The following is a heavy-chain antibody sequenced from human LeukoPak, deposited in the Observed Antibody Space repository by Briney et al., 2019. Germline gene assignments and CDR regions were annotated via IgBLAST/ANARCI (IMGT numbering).Heavy chain of an antibody. Sequence: GGSLRLSCAASGFTFSSYAMHWVRQAPGKGLEWVAVISYDGSNEYYADSVKGRFTISRDNSKNTLYLQMNSLRAEDTAVYYCARVGVAWDIVVVPAAGYFQHWGQGTLVTVSS. J-gene: IGHJ1*01. CDR1: GFTFSSYA. CDR2: ISYDGSNE. CDR3: ARVGVAWDIVVVPAAGYFQH. V-gene: IGHV3-30*04. D-gene: IGHD2-2*01.